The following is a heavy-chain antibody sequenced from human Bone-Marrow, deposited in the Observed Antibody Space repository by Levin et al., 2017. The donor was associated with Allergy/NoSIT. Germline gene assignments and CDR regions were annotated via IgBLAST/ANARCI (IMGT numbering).Heavy chain of an antibody. V-gene: IGHV4-39*07. D-gene: IGHD7-27*01. J-gene: IGHJ3*02. CDR2: IYYSGST. CDR1: GGSISSSSYY. Sequence: SETLSLTCTVSGGSISSSSYYWGWIRQPPGKGLEWIGSIYYSGSTYYNPSLKSRVTISVDTSKNQFSLKLSSVTAADTAVYYCARSVKTGDDAFDIWGQGTMVTVSS. CDR3: ARSVKTGDDAFDI.